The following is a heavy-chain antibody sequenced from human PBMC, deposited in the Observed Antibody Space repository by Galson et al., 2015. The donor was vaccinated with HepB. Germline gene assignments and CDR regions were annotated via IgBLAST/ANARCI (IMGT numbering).Heavy chain of an antibody. V-gene: IGHV3-20*04. Sequence: GRSLRLSCAASGFTLDDYGMSWVRQAPGKGLEWVAGSNWNGGNTGYADSVQGRFTISRDDAKNSLHLQMNSLRAEDTALYYCVRAGDSSGWDFEYWGQGTLVTVSS. J-gene: IGHJ4*02. D-gene: IGHD6-19*01. CDR3: VRAGDSSGWDFEY. CDR1: GFTLDDYG. CDR2: SNWNGGNT.